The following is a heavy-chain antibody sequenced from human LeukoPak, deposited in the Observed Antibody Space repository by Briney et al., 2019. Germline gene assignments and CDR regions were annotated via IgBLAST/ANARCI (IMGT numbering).Heavy chain of an antibody. V-gene: IGHV4-59*01. Sequence: PETLSLTCTVSGGSISSYNWNWIRQSPGKGLEWIGNIYYTGSTNYNPSFKGRVTISVDTSKNQFSLRLTSVTAADTAVFYCARGASGWYWLDYWGRGTLVTVSS. CDR1: GGSISSYN. CDR3: ARGASGWYWLDY. J-gene: IGHJ4*02. D-gene: IGHD6-19*01. CDR2: IYYTGST.